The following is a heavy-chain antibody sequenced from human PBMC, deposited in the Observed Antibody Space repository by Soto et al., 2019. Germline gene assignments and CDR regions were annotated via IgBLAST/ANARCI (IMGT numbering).Heavy chain of an antibody. Sequence: QVQLVESGGGVVQPGRSLRLSCAASGFTFSSYGMTWVRQAPGKGLEWVAVIWYGGSNKYYADSVKGRFTISRDNSKNTLYLQMTSLRAEDTAVYYCARASTYYYDSSGYLGIDYWGQGTLVTVSS. CDR3: ARASTYYYDSSGYLGIDY. CDR1: GFTFSSYG. V-gene: IGHV3-33*01. CDR2: IWYGGSNK. J-gene: IGHJ4*02. D-gene: IGHD3-22*01.